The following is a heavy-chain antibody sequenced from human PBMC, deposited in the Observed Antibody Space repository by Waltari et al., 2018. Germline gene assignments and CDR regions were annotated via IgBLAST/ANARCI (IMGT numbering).Heavy chain of an antibody. CDR1: GGSISSVRYY. D-gene: IGHD7-27*01. J-gene: IGHJ4*02. CDR2: IYTSGST. CDR3: ARSVNWGGAIGY. Sequence: QVQLQESGPGLVKPSQTLSLTCTVSGGSISSVRYYWSWIRQPAGKGREWIGYIYTSGSTNSHPSRKSRVTISVDTSKNQFSLKLSSVTAADTAVYYCARSVNWGGAIGYWGQGTLVTVSS. V-gene: IGHV4-61*09.